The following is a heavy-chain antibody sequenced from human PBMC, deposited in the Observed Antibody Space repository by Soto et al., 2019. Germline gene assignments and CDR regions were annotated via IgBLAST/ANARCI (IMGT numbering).Heavy chain of an antibody. CDR1: GVSIGSHDW. Sequence: QVQLQESGPGLVKPSGTLSLTCAVSGVSIGSHDWWTWVRQPPGKGLEWIGESHQSGNTNYNSSLESRVTISLDTSKNHFSLQLSSVTVAATAVYYCATRDTGRVYWGQGTLVTVSS. J-gene: IGHJ4*02. CDR3: ATRDTGRVY. CDR2: SHQSGNT. V-gene: IGHV4-4*02. D-gene: IGHD5-18*01.